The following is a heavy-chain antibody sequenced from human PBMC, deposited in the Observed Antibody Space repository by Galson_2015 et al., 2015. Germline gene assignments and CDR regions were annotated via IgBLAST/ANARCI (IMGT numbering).Heavy chain of an antibody. J-gene: IGHJ6*02. V-gene: IGHV3-33*01. CDR1: GFTFSSYG. Sequence: SLRLSCAASGFTFSSYGMHWVRQAPGKGLEWVAVIWYDGSNKYYTDSVKGRFTISRDNSKNTLYLQMNSLRAEDTAVYYCARQGVVIIGYYYYYGMDVWGQGTTVTVSS. CDR2: IWYDGSNK. CDR3: ARQGVVIIGYYYYYGMDV. D-gene: IGHD3-3*01.